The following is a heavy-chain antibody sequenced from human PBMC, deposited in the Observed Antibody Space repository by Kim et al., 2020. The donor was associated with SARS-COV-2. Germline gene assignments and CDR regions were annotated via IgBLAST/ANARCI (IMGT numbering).Heavy chain of an antibody. CDR3: VIRYYYDSSGLDY. V-gene: IGHV4-4*02. Sequence: SEPLSLTCAVSGGSISSSNWWSWVRQPPGKGLEWIGEIYHSGSTNYNPSLKSRVTISVDKSKNQFSLKLSSVTAADTAVYYCVIRYYYDSSGLDYWGQGTLVTVSS. J-gene: IGHJ4*02. D-gene: IGHD3-22*01. CDR2: IYHSGST. CDR1: GGSISSSNW.